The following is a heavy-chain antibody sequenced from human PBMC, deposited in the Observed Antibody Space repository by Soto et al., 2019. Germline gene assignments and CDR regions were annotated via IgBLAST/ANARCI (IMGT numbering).Heavy chain of an antibody. CDR1: GFTFSSYA. J-gene: IGHJ4*02. D-gene: IGHD3-22*01. Sequence: PWGSRRLSCAASGFTFSSYAMHWVRQAPGKGLEWVAVISYDGSNKYYADSVKGRFTISRDNSKNTLYLQMNSLRAEDTAVYYCARDPNSSGYLESWGKGTMVSVSA. V-gene: IGHV3-30-3*01. CDR2: ISYDGSNK. CDR3: ARDPNSSGYLES.